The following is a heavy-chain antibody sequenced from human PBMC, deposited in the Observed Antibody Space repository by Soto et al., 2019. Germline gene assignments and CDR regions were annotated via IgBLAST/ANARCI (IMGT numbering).Heavy chain of an antibody. CDR1: GFTFSSYA. V-gene: IGHV3-23*01. CDR3: AKDLDRCGGDCYSHWYFDL. CDR2: ISGSGGST. D-gene: IGHD2-21*02. J-gene: IGHJ2*01. Sequence: EVQLLESGGGLVQPGGSLRLSCAASGFTFSSYAMSWVRQAPGKGLEWVSAISGSGGSTYYADSVKGRFTISRDNSKNTLYMQMNSLRAEDTAVYYCAKDLDRCGGDCYSHWYFDLWGRGTLVTVSS.